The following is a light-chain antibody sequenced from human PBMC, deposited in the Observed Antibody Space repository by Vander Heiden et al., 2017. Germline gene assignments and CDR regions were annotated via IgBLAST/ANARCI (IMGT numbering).Light chain of an antibody. CDR3: QSYDSSLSGSL. CDR1: SSNIGAGYD. Sequence: QSVLTQPPSLSGAPGQRVTFSCTGSSSNIGAGYDGHWYQQLPGTAPKLLISANSNRPSGVPDRFSGSKSGTSASLAITGLQAEDEADYYCQSYDSSLSGSLFGGGTKLTVL. V-gene: IGLV1-40*01. J-gene: IGLJ2*01. CDR2: ANS.